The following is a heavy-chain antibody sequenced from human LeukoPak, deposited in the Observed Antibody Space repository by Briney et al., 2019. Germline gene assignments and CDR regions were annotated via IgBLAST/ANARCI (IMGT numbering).Heavy chain of an antibody. CDR3: ARQTMVRGVYYYGMDV. CDR1: GYSFTSYW. Sequence: GESLRISCKGSGYSFTSYWISWVRQMPVKGLEWMGRIDPSDSYTNYSPSFQGHVTISADKSISTAYLQWSSLKASDTAMYYCARQTMVRGVYYYGMDVWGKGTTVTVSS. D-gene: IGHD3-10*01. J-gene: IGHJ6*04. CDR2: IDPSDSYT. V-gene: IGHV5-10-1*01.